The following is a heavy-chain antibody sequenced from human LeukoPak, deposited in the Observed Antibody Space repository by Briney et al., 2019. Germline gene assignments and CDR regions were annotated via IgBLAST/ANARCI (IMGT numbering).Heavy chain of an antibody. CDR1: GGTFSSYA. V-gene: IGHV1-69*13. J-gene: IGHJ6*03. D-gene: IGHD4-11*01. CDR3: ARARVLTVTYYYYMDV. CDR2: IIPIFGTA. Sequence: ASVKVSCKASGGTFSSYAISWVRQAPGQGLEWMGGIIPIFGTANYAQKFQGRVMITADESTSTAYMELSSLRSEDTAVYYCARARVLTVTYYYYMDVWGKGTTVTVSS.